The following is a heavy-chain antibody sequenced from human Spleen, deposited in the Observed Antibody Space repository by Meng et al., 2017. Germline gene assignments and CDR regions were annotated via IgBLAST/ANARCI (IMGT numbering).Heavy chain of an antibody. CDR1: GGSISTSGYY. J-gene: IGHJ5*02. V-gene: IGHV4-39*01. Sequence: QPQLQESGPGLVKPPEALSLTCSVSGGSISTSGYYWGWIRQSPGKGLEWIGSIGHSGFTYYTPSLKSRVAVSLDMSKSQFSLMLTSVTAADTAVYYCVRSSAWVRTGFDPWGQGTLVTVSS. CDR3: VRSSAWVRTGFDP. CDR2: IGHSGFT. D-gene: IGHD6-19*01.